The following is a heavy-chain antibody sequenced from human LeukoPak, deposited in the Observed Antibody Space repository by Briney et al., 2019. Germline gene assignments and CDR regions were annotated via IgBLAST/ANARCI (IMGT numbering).Heavy chain of an antibody. CDR1: GFTFSSYA. V-gene: IGHV3-23*01. CDR2: ISGSGGST. CDR3: AKDGGVRGVIMLDHFDY. Sequence: AGGSLRLSCAASGFTFSSYAMSWVRQAPGKGLEWVSAISGSGGSTYYADSVKGRFTISRDNSKNTLYLQMNSLRAEDTAVYYCAKDGGVRGVIMLDHFDYWGQGTLVTVSS. J-gene: IGHJ4*02. D-gene: IGHD3-10*01.